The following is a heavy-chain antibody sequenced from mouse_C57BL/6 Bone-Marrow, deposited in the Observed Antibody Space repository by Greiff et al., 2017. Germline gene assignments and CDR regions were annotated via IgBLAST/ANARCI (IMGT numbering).Heavy chain of an antibody. CDR2: INPNNGGT. CDR3: ARSNIYYGNSYYFDY. J-gene: IGHJ2*01. CDR1: GYTFTDYY. Sequence: VQLQQSGPELVKPGASVKISCKASGYTFTDYYMNWVKQSHGKSLEWIGDINPNNGGTSYNQKFKGKATLTVDKSSSTAYMELRSLTSEDSAVYYCARSNIYYGNSYYFDYWGQGTTLTVSS. V-gene: IGHV1-26*01. D-gene: IGHD2-1*01.